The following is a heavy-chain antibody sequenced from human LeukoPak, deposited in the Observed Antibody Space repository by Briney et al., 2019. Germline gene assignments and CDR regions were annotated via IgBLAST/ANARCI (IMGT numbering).Heavy chain of an antibody. D-gene: IGHD2-2*01. Sequence: GASVKVSCKASGGTFSSYAISWVRQAPGQGLEWMGGIIPIFGTANYAQRFQGRVAITADDSTSTAYMELSSLRFEDTAVYYCARRYELLLAGGPAGAFDIWGQGTMVTVSS. J-gene: IGHJ3*02. CDR1: GGTFSSYA. V-gene: IGHV1-69*13. CDR2: IIPIFGTA. CDR3: ARRYELLLAGGPAGAFDI.